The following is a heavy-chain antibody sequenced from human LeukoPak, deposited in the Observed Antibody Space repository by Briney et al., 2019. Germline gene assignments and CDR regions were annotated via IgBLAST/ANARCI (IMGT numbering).Heavy chain of an antibody. V-gene: IGHV1-69*13. J-gene: IGHJ5*02. CDR3: ARSLCSGGSCYPSSGGFDP. D-gene: IGHD2-15*01. CDR1: GGTFSSYA. Sequence: SVKVSCKASGGTFSSYAISWVRQPPAQGLEWMGGIIPIFGTANYAQKFQGRVTITADESTSTAYMELGSLRSEDTAVYYCARSLCSGGSCYPSSGGFDPWGQGTLVTVSS. CDR2: IIPIFGTA.